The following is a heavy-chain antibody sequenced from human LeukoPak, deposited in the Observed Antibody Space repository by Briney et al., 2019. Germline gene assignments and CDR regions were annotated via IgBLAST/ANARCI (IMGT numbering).Heavy chain of an antibody. CDR2: INPNSGGT. Sequence: ASVKVSCKAAGYTFTGYYMHWERQAPGQGLEWMGWINPNSGGTNYAQKFQGRVTMTRDTSISTAYMELSRLRSDDTAVYYCASSARSWSSLFFQHWGQGTLVTVSS. D-gene: IGHD6-13*01. J-gene: IGHJ1*01. CDR1: GYTFTGYY. CDR3: ASSARSWSSLFFQH. V-gene: IGHV1-2*02.